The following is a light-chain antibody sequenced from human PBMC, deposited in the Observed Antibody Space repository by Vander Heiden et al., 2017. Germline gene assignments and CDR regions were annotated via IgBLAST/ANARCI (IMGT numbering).Light chain of an antibody. CDR3: QQYDIVPVT. CDR2: DAS. J-gene: IGKJ4*01. Sequence: DIQMTQSPSSLSASVGDRVTITCQASQAISNYLNWYQQKPGKAPKLLIYDASNLETGVPSRFSGSGSGTEFTFTISSLQPEDIATYYCQQYDIVPVTFGGGTKVEIK. V-gene: IGKV1-33*01. CDR1: QAISNY.